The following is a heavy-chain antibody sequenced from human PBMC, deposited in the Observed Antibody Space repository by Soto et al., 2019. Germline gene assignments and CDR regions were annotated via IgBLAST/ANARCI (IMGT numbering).Heavy chain of an antibody. CDR2: IIPIFGTA. CDR1: GYTFTSYA. Sequence: ASVEVSSKASGYTFTSYAISWVRQAPGQGLEWMGGIIPIFGTANYAQKFQGRVTITADKSTSTAYMELSSLRSEDTAVYYCASHCSSTSCYVFYYYYGMDVWGQGTTVTVSS. J-gene: IGHJ6*02. CDR3: ASHCSSTSCYVFYYYYGMDV. V-gene: IGHV1-69*06. D-gene: IGHD2-2*01.